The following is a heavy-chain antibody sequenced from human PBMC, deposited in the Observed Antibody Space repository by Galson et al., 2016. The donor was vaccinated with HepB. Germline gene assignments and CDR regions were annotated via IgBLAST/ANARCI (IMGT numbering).Heavy chain of an antibody. J-gene: IGHJ4*02. CDR1: GFTFSSYS. CDR2: ISYNRSSI. D-gene: IGHD6-19*01. V-gene: IGHV3-21*04. Sequence: SLRLSCAASGFTFSSYSMHWVRQAPGKGLVWVSPISYNRSSIPYADAVKGRFTISRDNSKNTLYLQMNSLRAEDTAVYYCALGTGIGWYGGDWGQGTLVTVYS. CDR3: ALGTGIGWYGGD.